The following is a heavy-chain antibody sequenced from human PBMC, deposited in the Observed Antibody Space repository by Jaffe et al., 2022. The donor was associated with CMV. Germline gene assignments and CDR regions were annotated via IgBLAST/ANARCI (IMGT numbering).Heavy chain of an antibody. D-gene: IGHD2-21*01. CDR3: ARDRHMGFLPYGMDV. Sequence: EVQLVESGGGLVQPGGSLRLSCAASGFTFSSYWMSWVRQAPGKGLEWVANIKQDGSEKYYVDSVKGRFTISRDNAKNSLYLQMNSLRAEDTAVYYCARDRHMGFLPYGMDVWGQGTTVTVSS. CDR1: GFTFSSYW. CDR2: IKQDGSEK. V-gene: IGHV3-7*01. J-gene: IGHJ6*02.